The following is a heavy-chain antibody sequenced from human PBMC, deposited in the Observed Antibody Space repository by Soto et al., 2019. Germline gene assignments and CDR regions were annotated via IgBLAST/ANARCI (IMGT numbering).Heavy chain of an antibody. CDR3: VRDGKKTLRDWFDP. V-gene: IGHV4-4*07. CDR2: IYATGTT. CDR1: GASISVFY. Sequence: ETXSRTSPVCGASISVFYWSWIRESAGKGLEWIGRIYATGTTDYNPSLKSRVMMSVDTSKKQFSLKLRSVTAADTAVYYCVRDGKKTLRDWFDPWGQGISVTVSS. D-gene: IGHD1-1*01. J-gene: IGHJ5*02.